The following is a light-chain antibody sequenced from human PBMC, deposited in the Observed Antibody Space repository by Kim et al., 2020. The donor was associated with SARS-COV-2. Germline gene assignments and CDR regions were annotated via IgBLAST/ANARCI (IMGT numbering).Light chain of an antibody. J-gene: IGKJ1*01. V-gene: IGKV3-20*01. Sequence: GERATPSGRARQSVTSTSLAGYRKNPGRLPGLLIIGAPGRAAGFPDRFRGGGLGKDFTLTISGRGPKDLEVYYCQQNGGSPWTFGQGTTVDIK. CDR2: GAP. CDR3: QQNGGSPWT. CDR1: QSVTSTS.